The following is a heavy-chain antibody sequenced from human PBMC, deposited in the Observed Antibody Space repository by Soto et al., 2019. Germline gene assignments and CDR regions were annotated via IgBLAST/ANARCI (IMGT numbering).Heavy chain of an antibody. CDR2: INHSGST. J-gene: IGHJ6*01. Sequence: PSETVCLTCAVYGGSFSGYYWSWIRHPPVKGLEWIGEINHSGSTNYNPSLNSRVTISVDTSKNQFSLKLSSVTAADTAVHYCGRGYYYCMNLWEQAPTV. V-gene: IGHV4-34*01. CDR1: GGSFSGYY. CDR3: GRGYYYCMNL.